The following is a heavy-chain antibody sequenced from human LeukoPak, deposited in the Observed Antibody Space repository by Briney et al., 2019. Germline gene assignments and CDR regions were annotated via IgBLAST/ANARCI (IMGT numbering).Heavy chain of an antibody. D-gene: IGHD3-10*01. CDR3: AKRVVLLWFGERDDYFDS. V-gene: IGHV3-23*01. J-gene: IGHJ4*02. Sequence: PGGSLRLSCAASGFTFSNYGMSWVRQAPGKGLEWVSGISGSGTNTYYADSVKGRFTISRDNSKNTLSLQMSSLRADDTAPYYCAKRVVLLWFGERDDYFDSWGQGTLVTVSS. CDR2: ISGSGTNT. CDR1: GFTFSNYG.